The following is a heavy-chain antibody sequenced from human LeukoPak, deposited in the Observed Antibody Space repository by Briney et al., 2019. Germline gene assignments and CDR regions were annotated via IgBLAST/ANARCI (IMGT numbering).Heavy chain of an antibody. CDR3: ARVVVPAALYGPVFDY. V-gene: IGHV4-59*01. CDR2: IYYSGST. Sequence: SETLSLTCTVSGGSISSYYWSWIRQPPGKGLEWIGYIYYSGSTNYNPSLKSRVTISVDTSKNQFSLKLSPVTAADTAVYYCARVVVPAALYGPVFDYWGQGTLVTVSS. CDR1: GGSISSYY. D-gene: IGHD2-2*01. J-gene: IGHJ4*02.